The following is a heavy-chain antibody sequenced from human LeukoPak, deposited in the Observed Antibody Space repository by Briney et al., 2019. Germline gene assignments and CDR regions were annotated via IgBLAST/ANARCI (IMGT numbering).Heavy chain of an antibody. Sequence: GGSLRLSCAASGFTFSSYAMHWVRQAPGKGLEWVAVISYDGSNKYYADSVKGRFTISRDNSKNTLYLQMNSLRAEDTAVYYCARRKGVFGVALGPFDYWGQGTLVTVSS. J-gene: IGHJ4*02. CDR3: ARRKGVFGVALGPFDY. V-gene: IGHV3-30-3*01. D-gene: IGHD3-3*01. CDR2: ISYDGSNK. CDR1: GFTFSSYA.